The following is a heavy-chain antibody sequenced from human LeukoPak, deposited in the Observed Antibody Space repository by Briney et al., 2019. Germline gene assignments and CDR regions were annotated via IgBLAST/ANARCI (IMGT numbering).Heavy chain of an antibody. J-gene: IGHJ5*02. CDR1: GYSFSSYW. V-gene: IGHV5-51*01. D-gene: IGHD1-14*01. Sequence: GESLKISCKGSGYSFSSYWIGWVRQMPGKGLEWMGIIYPGDSGTKYSPSFEGQVTISVDKSINTAYLQWSSLKASDTAIYYCARHVRSNQLYNWFDPWGQGTLVTVSS. CDR2: IYPGDSGT. CDR3: ARHVRSNQLYNWFDP.